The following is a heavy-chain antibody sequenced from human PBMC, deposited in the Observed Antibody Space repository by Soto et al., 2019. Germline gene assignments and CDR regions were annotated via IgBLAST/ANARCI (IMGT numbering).Heavy chain of an antibody. D-gene: IGHD3-22*01. CDR1: GYSFAGYW. CDR2: IDPSDSHT. CDR3: ARQIYYSDTGPNFQYYFDP. J-gene: IGHJ4*02. V-gene: IGHV5-10-1*01. Sequence: PGEFLQISCKGSGYSFAGYWITWVRQKPGKGREWMGRIDPSDSHTYYSPSFRGHVTLSVPKSISTVFLQWRSLRGSDSAMYYCARQIYYSDTGPNFQYYFDPWGQGTPVTVSS.